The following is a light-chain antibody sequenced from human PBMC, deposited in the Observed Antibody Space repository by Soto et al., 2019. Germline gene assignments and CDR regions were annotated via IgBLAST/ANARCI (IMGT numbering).Light chain of an antibody. Sequence: DIQMTQSPSSLSASVGDRVTITCQASQDISNYLNWYQQKPGKAPKLLIYDASSLQSGVPSRFSGSGSGTEFTLTISSLQPEDFATYYCLQHNSYPWTFGQGTKVDIK. CDR3: LQHNSYPWT. CDR1: QDISNY. CDR2: DAS. J-gene: IGKJ1*01. V-gene: IGKV1-17*01.